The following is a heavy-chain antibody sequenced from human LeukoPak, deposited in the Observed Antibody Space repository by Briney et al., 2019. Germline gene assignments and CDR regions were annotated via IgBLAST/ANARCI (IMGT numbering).Heavy chain of an antibody. CDR1: GFTFSGYW. D-gene: IGHD1-26*01. CDR2: IKQDGSEK. J-gene: IGHJ6*02. V-gene: IGHV3-7*01. Sequence: GGSLRLSCAASGFTFSGYWMSWVRQAPGKGLEWVANIKQDGSEKYYVDSVKGRFTISRDNAKNSLYLQMNSLRAEDTAVYYCAREELLGAYYYYGMDVWGQGTTVTVSS. CDR3: AREELLGAYYYYGMDV.